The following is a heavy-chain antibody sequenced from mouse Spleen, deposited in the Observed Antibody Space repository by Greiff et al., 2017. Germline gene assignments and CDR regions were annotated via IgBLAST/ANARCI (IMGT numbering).Heavy chain of an antibody. D-gene: IGHD1-1*02. Sequence: QVQLQQSGPELVKPGASVKISCKASGYSFTSYYIHWVKQRPGQGLEWIGWIYPGSGNTKYNEKFKGKATLTADTSSSTAYMQLSSLTSEDSAVYYCAREGGYYGGRYFDVWGAGTTVTVSS. J-gene: IGHJ1*01. CDR2: IYPGSGNT. V-gene: IGHV1-66*01. CDR1: GYSFTSYY. CDR3: AREGGYYGGRYFDV.